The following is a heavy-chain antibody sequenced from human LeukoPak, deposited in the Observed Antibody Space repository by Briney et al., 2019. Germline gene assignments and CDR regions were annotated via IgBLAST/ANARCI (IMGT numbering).Heavy chain of an antibody. CDR3: ARFLKVVVVATDAFDI. Sequence: SQTLSLTCTVSGGSVSSGGYYWSWIRQHPGKGLEWIGYIYYSGSTYYYPSLKSRVTISVDTSKNQFSLKLSTVTAADTAVYYCARFLKVVVVATDAFDIWGQGTMVTVSS. V-gene: IGHV4-31*03. J-gene: IGHJ3*02. CDR1: GGSVSSGGYY. D-gene: IGHD2-15*01. CDR2: IYYSGST.